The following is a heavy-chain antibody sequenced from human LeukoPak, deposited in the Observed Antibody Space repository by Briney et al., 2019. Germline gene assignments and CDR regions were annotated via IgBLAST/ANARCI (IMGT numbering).Heavy chain of an antibody. D-gene: IGHD3-22*01. CDR2: INHSGST. CDR3: ARGEYYDSSGPYFDY. Sequence: SETLSLTWAVYGGSFSGYYWSWIRQPPGKGLEWIGEINHSGSTNYNPSLKSRVTISVDTSKNQFSLKLSSVTAADTAVYYCARGEYYDSSGPYFDYWGQGTLVTVSS. V-gene: IGHV4-34*01. CDR1: GGSFSGYY. J-gene: IGHJ4*02.